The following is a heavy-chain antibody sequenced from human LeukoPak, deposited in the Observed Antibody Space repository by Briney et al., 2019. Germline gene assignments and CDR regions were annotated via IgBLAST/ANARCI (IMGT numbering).Heavy chain of an antibody. J-gene: IGHJ6*03. D-gene: IGHD6-19*01. CDR2: IIDSGRT. V-gene: IGHV4-34*01. Sequence: SHTLSLTWALYGGSFGGYYWSWIRQPPGKWRGWIVEIIDSGRTTYNPSLKSRVTISVDTSKNQFSLNLSSVTAADTAVYHCARGSPNSGSGWTKHIDVWGKRTTGTVSS. CDR3: ARGSPNSGSGWTKHIDV. CDR1: GGSFGGYY.